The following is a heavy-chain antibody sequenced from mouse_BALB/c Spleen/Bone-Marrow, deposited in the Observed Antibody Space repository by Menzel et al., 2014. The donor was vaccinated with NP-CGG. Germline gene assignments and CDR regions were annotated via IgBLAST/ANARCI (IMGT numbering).Heavy chain of an antibody. Sequence: QVQLQQSGPGLVQPSQRLSITCTVSGFSLTGNGLHWVRQSPGKGLEWLGVIWRGGSTDHNAAFMSRLTITKDNSKNQVFFKMNSLQGDDTAMYYCAKGGITTVWYFDVWGAGTTVTVSS. CDR3: AKGGITTVWYFDV. CDR2: IWRGGST. D-gene: IGHD1-1*01. CDR1: GFSLTGNG. J-gene: IGHJ1*01. V-gene: IGHV2-5*01.